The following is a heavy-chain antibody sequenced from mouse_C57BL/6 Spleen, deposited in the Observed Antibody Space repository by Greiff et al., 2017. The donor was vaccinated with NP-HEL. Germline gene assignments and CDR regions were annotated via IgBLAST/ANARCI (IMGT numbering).Heavy chain of an antibody. CDR1: GYAFSSSW. CDR2: IYPGDGDT. D-gene: IGHD1-1*01. CDR3: ATTVVDYFDY. Sequence: VQLQQSGPELVKPGASVKISCKASGYAFSSSWMNWVKQRPGKGLEWIGRIYPGDGDTNYNGKFKGKATLTADKSSSTAYMQLSSLTSEDSAVYFCATTVVDYFDYWGQGTTLTVSS. V-gene: IGHV1-82*01. J-gene: IGHJ2*01.